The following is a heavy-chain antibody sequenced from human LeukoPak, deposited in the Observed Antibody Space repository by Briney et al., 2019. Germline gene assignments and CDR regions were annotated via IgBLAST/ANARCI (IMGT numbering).Heavy chain of an antibody. CDR1: GFTFDDYG. D-gene: IGHD3-22*01. Sequence: GGSLRLSCAASGFTFDDYGMSWVRQAPGKGLEWVSSISSSSSYIYYADSVKGRFTISRDNAKNSLYLQMNSLRAEDTAVYYCATVVVIPYWGQGTLVTVSS. CDR2: ISSSSSYI. J-gene: IGHJ4*02. CDR3: ATVVVIPY. V-gene: IGHV3-21*01.